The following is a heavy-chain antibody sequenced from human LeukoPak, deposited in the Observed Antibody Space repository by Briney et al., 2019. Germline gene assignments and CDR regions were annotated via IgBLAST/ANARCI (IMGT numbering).Heavy chain of an antibody. V-gene: IGHV1-69*05. J-gene: IGHJ4*02. CDR3: AREGDTAMADDY. D-gene: IGHD5-18*01. Sequence: ASVKVSYKDSGGTFSSYAISWVRQAPGQGLEWMGGIIPIFGTANYAQKFQGRVTITTDESTSTAYMELSSLRSEDTAVYYCAREGDTAMADDYWGQGTLVTVSS. CDR1: GGTFSSYA. CDR2: IIPIFGTA.